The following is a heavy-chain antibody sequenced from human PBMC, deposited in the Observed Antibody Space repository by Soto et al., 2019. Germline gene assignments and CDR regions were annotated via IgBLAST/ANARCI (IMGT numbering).Heavy chain of an antibody. CDR3: ARLSIAAAGTFDWFDP. CDR2: INPNSGGT. D-gene: IGHD6-13*01. CDR1: GYTFTGYY. J-gene: IGHJ5*02. V-gene: IGHV1-2*02. Sequence: ASVKVSCKASGYTFTGYYMHWVRQAPGQGLEWMGWINPNSGGTNYAQKFQGRVTMTRDTSISTAYMELSRLRSDDTAVYYCARLSIAAAGTFDWFDPWGQGTLVTVSS.